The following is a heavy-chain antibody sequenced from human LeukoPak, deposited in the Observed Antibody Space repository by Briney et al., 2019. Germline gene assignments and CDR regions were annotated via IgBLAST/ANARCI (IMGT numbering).Heavy chain of an antibody. CDR1: GYTFTGYY. V-gene: IGHV1-2*02. CDR3: AKGYCTNGVCYYYYYMDV. CDR2: INPNSGGT. Sequence: ASVKVSCKASGYTFTGYYMHWVRQAPGQGLEWMGWINPNSGGTNYAQKFQGRVTMTRDTSISTAYMELSRLRSDDTAVYYCAKGYCTNGVCYYYYYMDVWGKGTTVTVSS. D-gene: IGHD2-8*01. J-gene: IGHJ6*03.